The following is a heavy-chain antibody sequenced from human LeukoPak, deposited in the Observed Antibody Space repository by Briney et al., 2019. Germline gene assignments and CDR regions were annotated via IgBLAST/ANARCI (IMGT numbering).Heavy chain of an antibody. CDR3: ARAYGGSYYDAFDI. Sequence: PSETLSLTCTVSGVSISSYYWSWIRQPPGKGLEWIGYIYYSGSTNYNPSLKSRVTISVDTSKNQFSLKLSSVTAADTAVYYCARAYGGSYYDAFDIWGQGTMVTVSS. CDR1: GVSISSYY. CDR2: IYYSGST. D-gene: IGHD1-26*01. V-gene: IGHV4-59*01. J-gene: IGHJ3*02.